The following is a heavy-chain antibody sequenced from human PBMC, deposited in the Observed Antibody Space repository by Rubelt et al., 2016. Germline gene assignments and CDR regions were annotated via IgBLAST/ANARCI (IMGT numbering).Heavy chain of an antibody. V-gene: IGHV4-39*02. CDR2: VSYTGTT. CDR1: GVSISSSSYS. D-gene: IGHD2-2*02. CDR3: ARVVPAAIGASHSFDY. J-gene: IGHJ4*02. Sequence: QVQLKESGPGLVKPSGTLSLTCTVSGVSISSSSYSWGWIRQPPGRGLEWIGSVSYTGTTFISPSLKRRVTMSVEHSNNRSSLSVRSVAAAEAAVYYWARVVPAAIGASHSFDYWGQGTLVTVSS.